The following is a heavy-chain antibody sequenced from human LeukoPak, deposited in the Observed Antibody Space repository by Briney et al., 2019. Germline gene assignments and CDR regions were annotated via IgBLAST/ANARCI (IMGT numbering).Heavy chain of an antibody. Sequence: ASVKVSCKASGYTLTSYGMNWVRQAPGQGLEWMGWINTNTGNPTYAQGFTGRFVFSLDTSVSTAYLQISSLKAEDTAVYYCARDENYDFWSGYYTLHNWFDPWGQGTLVTVSS. D-gene: IGHD3-3*01. CDR3: ARDENYDFWSGYYTLHNWFDP. CDR1: GYTLTSYG. V-gene: IGHV7-4-1*02. CDR2: INTNTGNP. J-gene: IGHJ5*02.